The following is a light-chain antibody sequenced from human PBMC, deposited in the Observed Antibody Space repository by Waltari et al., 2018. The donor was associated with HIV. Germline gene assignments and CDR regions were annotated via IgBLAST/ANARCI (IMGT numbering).Light chain of an antibody. CDR3: ISYTSIDGTVI. V-gene: IGLV2-14*01. J-gene: IGLJ2*01. CDR1: KGAIGARNY. Sequence: QSALSQPASVSGTPGQSITISCRGTKGAIGARNYVSWYQKMPGKPPQVLISEVSSRASGVSARFSASKSGNTASLTISGLQIEDEANYYCISYTSIDGTVIFGGGTKVTV. CDR2: EVS.